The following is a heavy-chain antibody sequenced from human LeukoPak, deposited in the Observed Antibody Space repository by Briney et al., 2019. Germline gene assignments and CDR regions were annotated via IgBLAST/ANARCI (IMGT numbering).Heavy chain of an antibody. CDR1: GGFISSSNYY. Sequence: SETLSLTCTVSGGFISSSNYYWDWIRQPPGKGLEWIGSIYYSGNTYYNPSLKGRVTISVDTSKNQFSLKLTSVTASDTALYYCARRGSLHSPANPWGQGTLVTVSS. D-gene: IGHD4-23*01. J-gene: IGHJ5*02. V-gene: IGHV4-39*01. CDR3: ARRGSLHSPANP. CDR2: IYYSGNT.